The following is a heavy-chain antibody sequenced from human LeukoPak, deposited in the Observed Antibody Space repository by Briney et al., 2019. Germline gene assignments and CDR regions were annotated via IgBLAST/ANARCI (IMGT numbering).Heavy chain of an antibody. Sequence: GASVKVSCKASGYTFTGYYMHWVRQAPGQGLEWMGWINPDSGGTNYAQKFQGRVTMTRDTSISTAYMELSWLRSDDTAVYFCARARYYYDSSGYLSPGGDYWGQGTLVTVSS. CDR3: ARARYYYDSSGYLSPGGDY. D-gene: IGHD3-22*01. J-gene: IGHJ4*02. CDR2: INPDSGGT. V-gene: IGHV1-2*02. CDR1: GYTFTGYY.